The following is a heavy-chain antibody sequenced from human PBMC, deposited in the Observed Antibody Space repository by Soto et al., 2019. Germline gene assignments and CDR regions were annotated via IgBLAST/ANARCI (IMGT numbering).Heavy chain of an antibody. CDR1: GGSISSYY. J-gene: IGHJ4*02. Sequence: SETLSLTCTVSGGSISSYYGSWIRQPPGKGLERIGYIYYSGSTNYNPSLKSRVTISVDTSKNQFSLKLSSVTAADTAVYYCARVSGYSNPYYFDYWGQGTLVTVSS. CDR3: ARVSGYSNPYYFDY. CDR2: IYYSGST. D-gene: IGHD3-3*01. V-gene: IGHV4-59*01.